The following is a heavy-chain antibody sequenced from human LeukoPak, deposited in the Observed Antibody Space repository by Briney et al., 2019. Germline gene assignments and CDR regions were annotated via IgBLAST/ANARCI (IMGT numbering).Heavy chain of an antibody. Sequence: PSETLSLTCTVSGGSISSYYWSWIRQPPGKGLEWIGYTYYSGSTNYNPSLKSRVTISVDTSKNQFSLKLSSVTAADTAVYYCARDSGHYYDSSGYYDYWGQGTLVTVSS. CDR2: TYYSGST. CDR1: GGSISSYY. V-gene: IGHV4-59*01. D-gene: IGHD3-22*01. J-gene: IGHJ4*02. CDR3: ARDSGHYYDSSGYYDY.